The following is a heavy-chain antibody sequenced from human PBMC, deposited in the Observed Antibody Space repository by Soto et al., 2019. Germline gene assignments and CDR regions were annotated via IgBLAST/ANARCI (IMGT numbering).Heavy chain of an antibody. J-gene: IGHJ6*02. CDR3: ARDRSGSSGYYGMDV. D-gene: IGHD3-10*01. CDR1: GFTVSSNY. CDR2: IYSDGST. V-gene: IGHV3-53*01. Sequence: VQLVESGGGLIQPGGSLRVSCAASGFTVSSNYMSWVRQAPGKGLEWVSVIYSDGSTYYADSVKGRFTISRDNSKNMLYLQMNSLRAEDTAVYYCARDRSGSSGYYGMDVWGQGTTVTVSS.